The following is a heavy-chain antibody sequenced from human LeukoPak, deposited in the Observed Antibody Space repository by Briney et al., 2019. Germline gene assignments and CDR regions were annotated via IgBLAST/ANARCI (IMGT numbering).Heavy chain of an antibody. CDR1: GYTLTELS. CDR3: ATDPNPYSSTSGYFDF. Sequence: ASVKVSCKVSGYTLTELSMHWVRQAPGKGLEWMGGFDPEDGETIYAQKFQGRVTMTEDTSTDTASLDLSSLTSEDTAVYYCATDPNPYSSTSGYFDFWGQGTLVTVSS. J-gene: IGHJ4*02. V-gene: IGHV1-24*01. D-gene: IGHD6-6*01. CDR2: FDPEDGET.